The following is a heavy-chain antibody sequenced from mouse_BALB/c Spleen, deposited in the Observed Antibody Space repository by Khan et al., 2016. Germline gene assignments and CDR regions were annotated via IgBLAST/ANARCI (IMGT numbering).Heavy chain of an antibody. J-gene: IGHJ4*01. CDR2: ISYSGST. CDR3: AIWDYAMDY. CDR1: GYSITSDYA. Sequence: VQLKQSGPGLVKPSQSLSLTCTVTGYSITSDYAWNWIRQFPGNKLEWMGYISYSGSTSYNPSLKSRISITRDTSKNQFFLQLNSVTTEDTATYYCAIWDYAMDYWGQGTSVTVSS. D-gene: IGHD1-1*02. V-gene: IGHV3-2*02.